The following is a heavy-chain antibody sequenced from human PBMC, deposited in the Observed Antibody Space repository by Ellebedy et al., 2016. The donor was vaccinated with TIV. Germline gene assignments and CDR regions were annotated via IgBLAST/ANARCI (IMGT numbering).Heavy chain of an antibody. Sequence: AASVKVSCKASGYTFSKYGISWVRQAPGQGLEWMGWISASNGNTNYAQNLQGRVTMTTDTSTSTAYMELRSLKSDDTAVYYCARVTIVGANYFDYWGQGTLVTVSS. V-gene: IGHV1-18*01. J-gene: IGHJ4*02. CDR1: GYTFSKYG. D-gene: IGHD1-26*01. CDR3: ARVTIVGANYFDY. CDR2: ISASNGNT.